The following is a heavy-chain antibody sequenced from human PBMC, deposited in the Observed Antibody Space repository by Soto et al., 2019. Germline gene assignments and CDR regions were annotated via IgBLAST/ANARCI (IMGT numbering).Heavy chain of an antibody. V-gene: IGHV1-18*01. J-gene: IGHJ4*02. Sequence: QLQLVQSGAEEKKPGASVKVSCKASGYTFPTSTISWLRQAPGQGLEWMGWIKAYSGNTNYAQKLQGRVTMTTDTSTSTAYMELRSLTTDDTAIYYCAIANYGDDDYWGQGTLVTVSS. CDR1: GYTFPTST. D-gene: IGHD4-17*01. CDR2: IKAYSGNT. CDR3: AIANYGDDDY.